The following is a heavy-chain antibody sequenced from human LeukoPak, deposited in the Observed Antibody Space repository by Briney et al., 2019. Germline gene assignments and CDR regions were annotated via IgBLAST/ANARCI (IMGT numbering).Heavy chain of an antibody. Sequence: GSLRLSCAASGFTFSSYWMSWVRQAPGKGLEWVANIKQDGSEKYYVDSVKGRFTISRDNAKNSLYLQMNSLRAEDTAVYYCARDSSYSSWGAFDIWGQGTMVTVSS. D-gene: IGHD6-6*01. J-gene: IGHJ3*02. CDR3: ARDSSYSSWGAFDI. V-gene: IGHV3-7*01. CDR2: IKQDGSEK. CDR1: GFTFSSYW.